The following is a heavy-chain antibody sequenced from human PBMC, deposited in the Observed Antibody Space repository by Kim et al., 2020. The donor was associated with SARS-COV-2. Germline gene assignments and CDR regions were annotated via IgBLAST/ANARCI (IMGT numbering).Heavy chain of an antibody. CDR2: IKSKTDGGTT. CDR1: GFTFSNAW. CDR3: TCRGYYYDSSGSDY. D-gene: IGHD3-22*01. V-gene: IGHV3-15*01. J-gene: IGHJ4*02. Sequence: GGSLRLSCAASGFTFSNAWMSWVRQAPGKGLEWVGRIKSKTDGGTTDYAAPVKGRFTISRDDSKNTLYLQMNSLKTEDTAVYYCTCRGYYYDSSGSDYWGQGTLVTVSS.